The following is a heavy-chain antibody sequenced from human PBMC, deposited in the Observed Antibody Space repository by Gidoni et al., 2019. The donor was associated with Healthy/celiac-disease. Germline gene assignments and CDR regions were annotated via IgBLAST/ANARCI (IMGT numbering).Heavy chain of an antibody. CDR1: GGSISRGGSS. V-gene: IGHV4-31*03. D-gene: IGHD3-16*02. CDR2: IYYSGST. CDR3: ASKGDYDYVWGSYPPHFDY. Sequence: QVQLQESGPGLVKPSQTLSLTCTVSGGSISRGGSSWSWIRQHPGKGLEWIGYIYYSGSTYYNPSLKSRVTISVDTSKNQFSLKLSSVTAADTAVYYCASKGDYDYVWGSYPPHFDYWGQGTLVTVSP. J-gene: IGHJ4*02.